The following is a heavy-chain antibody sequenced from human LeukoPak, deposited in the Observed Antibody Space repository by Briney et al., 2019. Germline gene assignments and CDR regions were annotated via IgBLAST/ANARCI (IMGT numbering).Heavy chain of an antibody. J-gene: IGHJ4*02. V-gene: IGHV4-38-2*02. CDR3: AISRGSYSFDY. CDR1: GYYISSGYY. D-gene: IGHD1-26*01. CDR2: IYHSGST. Sequence: SETLSLTCTVSGYYISSGYYWGWIRQPPGKGLEWIGSIYHSGSTYYNPSLKSRVTISVDTSKNQFSLKLSSVTAADTAVYYCAISRGSYSFDYWGQGTLVTVSS.